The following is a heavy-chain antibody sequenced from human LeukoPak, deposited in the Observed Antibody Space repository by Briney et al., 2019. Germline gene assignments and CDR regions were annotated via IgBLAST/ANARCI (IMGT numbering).Heavy chain of an antibody. V-gene: IGHV4-34*01. J-gene: IGHJ6*04. CDR1: GGSLSGYY. Sequence: SETLSLTCAVYGGSLSGYYCSWIRQPPGKGLEWIGEINHSGSTNYNPSLKSRVTISVDTSKNQFSLKLSSVTAADTAVYYCARESVTTPGPYYGMDVWGKGTTVTVSS. CDR2: INHSGST. D-gene: IGHD4-17*01. CDR3: ARESVTTPGPYYGMDV.